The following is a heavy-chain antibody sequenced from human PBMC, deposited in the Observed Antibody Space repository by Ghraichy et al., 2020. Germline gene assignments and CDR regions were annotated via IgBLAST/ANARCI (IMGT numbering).Heavy chain of an antibody. CDR3: VKEGNWNLDY. CDR2: ITSDGSIT. J-gene: IGHJ4*02. CDR1: GSTFSPYW. D-gene: IGHD1-1*01. Sequence: GGSLRLSCAASGSTFSPYWMHWVRQAPGKGLVWVSRITSDGSITHYADSVKGRVTISRDNAKKTLHLQMNSLRAEDTAVYYCVKEGNWNLDYWGQGTQVTVSS. V-gene: IGHV3-74*01.